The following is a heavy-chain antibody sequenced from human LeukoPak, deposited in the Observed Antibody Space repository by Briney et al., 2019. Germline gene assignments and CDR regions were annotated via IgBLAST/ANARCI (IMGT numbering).Heavy chain of an antibody. D-gene: IGHD6-19*01. J-gene: IGHJ4*02. CDR3: AKGSGGWGTMGFGY. Sequence: GGSLRLSCAASGFTFNSHDMSWVRQAPGEGLEWVSAISGSGGSTYYADSVKGRFTISRDNSETTLYLPMNGLRAEDTGVYYCAKGSGGWGTMGFGYWGQGTLVTVSS. V-gene: IGHV3-23*01. CDR1: GFTFNSHD. CDR2: ISGSGGST.